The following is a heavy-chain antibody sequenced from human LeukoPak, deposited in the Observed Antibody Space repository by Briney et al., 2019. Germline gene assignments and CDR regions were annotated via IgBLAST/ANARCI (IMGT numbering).Heavy chain of an antibody. CDR3: AKGREWLVQVFDY. V-gene: IGHV3-23*01. CDR2: ISGSGGRI. Sequence: PGGSLRLSCTASGFTFSSYAMSWVRQAPGKGLEWVSVISGSGGRIYYADSVKGRFTISRDNSKNTLYLQMNSLRAEDTAVYYCAKGREWLVQVFDYWGQGTLVTVSS. D-gene: IGHD6-19*01. CDR1: GFTFSSYA. J-gene: IGHJ4*02.